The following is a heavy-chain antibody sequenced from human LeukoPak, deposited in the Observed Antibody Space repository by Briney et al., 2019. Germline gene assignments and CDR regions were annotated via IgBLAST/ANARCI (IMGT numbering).Heavy chain of an antibody. CDR1: GFTFSSYA. V-gene: IGHV3-23*01. CDR3: AKAHVTHLPIYDFDY. J-gene: IGHJ4*02. Sequence: GGSLRLSCAASGFTFSSYAMSWVRQAPGKELEWVSAISGSGGSTYYADSVKGRFTISRGNSKNTLYLQMNSLRAEDTAVYYCAKAHVTHLPIYDFDYWGQGTLVTVSS. D-gene: IGHD2-2*02. CDR2: ISGSGGST.